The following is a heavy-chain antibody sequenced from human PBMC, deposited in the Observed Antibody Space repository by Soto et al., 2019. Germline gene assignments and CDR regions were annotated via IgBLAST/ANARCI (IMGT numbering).Heavy chain of an antibody. D-gene: IGHD3-22*01. CDR2: ISSGSSSI. CDR3: ARRNYYDTDGLYYFDY. Sequence: PGGSLRLSCAASGFTFGDYSMNWVRQAPGKGLEWVSYISSGSSSIYYADSVKGRYTISRDNAKNSLYLYMNSLRAEDTAVYYCARRNYYDTDGLYYFDYWRKGTLVTVSP. J-gene: IGHJ4*02. CDR1: GFTFGDYS. V-gene: IGHV3-48*01.